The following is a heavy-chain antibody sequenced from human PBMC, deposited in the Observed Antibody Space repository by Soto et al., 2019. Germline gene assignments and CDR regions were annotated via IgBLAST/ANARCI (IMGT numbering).Heavy chain of an antibody. CDR1: GFTFSNAW. CDR2: IKSKTDGGTT. Sequence: PGGSLRLSCAASGFTFSNAWMSWVRQAPGKGLEWVGRIKSKTDGGTTDYAAPVKGRFTTSRDDSKNTLYLQMNSLKTEDTAVYYCTTDSAAINYNWFDPWGQGTLVTVSS. CDR3: TTDSAAINYNWFDP. V-gene: IGHV3-15*01. D-gene: IGHD2-2*01. J-gene: IGHJ5*02.